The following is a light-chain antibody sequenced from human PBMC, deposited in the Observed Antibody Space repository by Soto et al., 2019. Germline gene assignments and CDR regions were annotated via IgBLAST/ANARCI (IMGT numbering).Light chain of an antibody. CDR3: QQYNTDFYT. V-gene: IGKV1-5*01. CDR2: DAS. J-gene: IGKJ2*01. Sequence: DIQMTQSPSTLSASVGDRVTISCRASQSISNWLAWYQQKPGKAPKLLIYDASSLEDGAPSRFSGSGSGTEFSLTISSLRPDDFATYYCQQYNTDFYTFGQGTRLEIK. CDR1: QSISNW.